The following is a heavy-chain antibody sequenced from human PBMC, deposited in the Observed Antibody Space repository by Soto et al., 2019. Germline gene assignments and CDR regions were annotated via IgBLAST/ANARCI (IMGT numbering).Heavy chain of an antibody. Sequence: EVQLVESGGGLVKPGESLRLSCAASGFTFSSYSMSWVRQAPGKGLEWVSSISGTSGYIYYADSVKGRFTISRDNAKNSLYLQMNSLGAEDTAVYYCVRGTCSTTSCPLFDYWGQGTLVTVSS. V-gene: IGHV3-21*01. CDR3: VRGTCSTTSCPLFDY. CDR2: ISGTSGYI. D-gene: IGHD2-2*01. J-gene: IGHJ4*02. CDR1: GFTFSSYS.